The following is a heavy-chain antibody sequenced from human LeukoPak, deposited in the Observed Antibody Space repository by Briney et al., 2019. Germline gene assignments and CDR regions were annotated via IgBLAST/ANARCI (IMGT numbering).Heavy chain of an antibody. CDR2: IIPIFGTA. Sequence: SVKVSCKASGGTFSSYAISWVRQAPGQGLEWMGGIIPIFGTANYAQKFQGRVTITADESTSTAYMELSSLRSEDTAVYYCARDLSRYCSSTSCPREKAFDIWGQGTMVTVFS. CDR3: ARDLSRYCSSTSCPREKAFDI. J-gene: IGHJ3*02. V-gene: IGHV1-69*01. CDR1: GGTFSSYA. D-gene: IGHD2-2*01.